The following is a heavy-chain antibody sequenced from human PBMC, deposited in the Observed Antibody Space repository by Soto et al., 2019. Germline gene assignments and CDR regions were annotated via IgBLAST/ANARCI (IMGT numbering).Heavy chain of an antibody. CDR3: AGHSHKDY. CDR1: GFTVGNNY. J-gene: IGHJ4*02. Sequence: EVQLVQSGGGLVQPGGSLRLSCAVSGFTVGNNYMSWVRQAPGKGLEWVPLIYSGGSTNYADSVKGRFTISRDTSKNTIYLQMSSLRAEDTAVYYCAGHSHKDYWGQGTLVTVSS. V-gene: IGHV3-66*04. CDR2: IYSGGST.